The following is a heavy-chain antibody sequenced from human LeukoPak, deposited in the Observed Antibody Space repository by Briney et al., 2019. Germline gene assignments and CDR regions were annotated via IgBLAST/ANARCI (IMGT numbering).Heavy chain of an antibody. CDR3: ASTNSLDY. Sequence: PGGSLRLSCAVSEFTVSNNYMNWVHQAPGKGLEWVSVIYSGGRTYYADSVKGRFTISRDNSKNTLYLQMNSLRAEDTAVYYCASTNSLDYWGQGTLVTVPS. J-gene: IGHJ4*02. V-gene: IGHV3-53*01. D-gene: IGHD4-23*01. CDR1: EFTVSNNY. CDR2: IYSGGRT.